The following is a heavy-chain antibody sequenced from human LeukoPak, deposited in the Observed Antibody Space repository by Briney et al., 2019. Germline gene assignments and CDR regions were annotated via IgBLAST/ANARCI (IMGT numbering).Heavy chain of an antibody. CDR1: GFTLRSYG. CDR2: IWHDGSVL. Sequence: GRSLRLSCAASGFTLRSYGMHWVLQAPGEGLEWVAVIWHDGSVLDYSESVKGRFTVSRDNRKNTLYLQMDSLRVEDTAVYYCARDRGQDDPIDIWGQGTLVTVSS. D-gene: IGHD3-10*01. CDR3: ARDRGQDDPIDI. V-gene: IGHV3-33*01. J-gene: IGHJ4*02.